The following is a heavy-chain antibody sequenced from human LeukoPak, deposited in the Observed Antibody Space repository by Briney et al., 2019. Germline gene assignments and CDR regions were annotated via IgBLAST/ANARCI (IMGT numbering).Heavy chain of an antibody. V-gene: IGHV4-59*08. CDR1: GGSISNYY. D-gene: IGHD5-24*01. J-gene: IGHJ4*02. CDR2: IHDSGST. Sequence: PSETLSLTCTVSGGSISNYYWSWIRQSPEKGLEWIGYIHDSGSTNYNPSLKSRVTISVDTSKNQFSLKLSSVTAADTAVYYCSRLDAAAGRYLQFFYWGQGTLVTVSS. CDR3: SRLDAAAGRYLQFFY.